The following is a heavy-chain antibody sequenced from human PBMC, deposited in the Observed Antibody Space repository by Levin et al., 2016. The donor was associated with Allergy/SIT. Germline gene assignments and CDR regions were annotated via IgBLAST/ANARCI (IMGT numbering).Heavy chain of an antibody. Sequence: GGSLRLSCAASGFTFSSYAMSWVRQAPGKGLEWVSAISGSGGSTHYADSVKGRFTISRDNSKNTLYLQMNSLRAEDTAVYYCAKERAPDGFNAGHFQHWGQGTLVTVSS. CDR1: GFTFSSYA. CDR3: AKERAPDGFNAGHFQH. J-gene: IGHJ1*01. D-gene: IGHD5-24*01. CDR2: ISGSGGST. V-gene: IGHV3-23*01.